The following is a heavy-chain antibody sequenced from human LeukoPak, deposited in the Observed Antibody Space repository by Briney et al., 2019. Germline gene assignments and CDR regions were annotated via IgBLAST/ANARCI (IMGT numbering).Heavy chain of an antibody. D-gene: IGHD1-26*01. V-gene: IGHV4-34*01. CDR1: GGSFSGYY. Sequence: SETLSLTCAVYGGSFSGYYWSWIRQPRGKGLEWMGEINHSGSTNYNPSLKSRVTISVDTSKNQFSLKLSSVTAADTAVYYCARPRIVGAPGYFQHWGQGTLVTVSS. CDR3: ARPRIVGAPGYFQH. J-gene: IGHJ1*01. CDR2: INHSGST.